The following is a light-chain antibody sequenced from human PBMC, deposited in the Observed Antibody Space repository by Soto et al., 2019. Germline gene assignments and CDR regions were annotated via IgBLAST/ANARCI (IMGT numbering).Light chain of an antibody. V-gene: IGKV3-20*01. CDR3: QKDRSSGT. CDR2: GAS. J-gene: IGKJ1*01. Sequence: IRLTQSQSAVSGSRGDRATISCRASQSVSNNYLAWYQQKPGQAPRLLIYGASNRATGIPDRFSGSGSGTVFTLTISRLEPEDLAVYYCQKDRSSGTFGQGTKVDIK. CDR1: QSVSNNY.